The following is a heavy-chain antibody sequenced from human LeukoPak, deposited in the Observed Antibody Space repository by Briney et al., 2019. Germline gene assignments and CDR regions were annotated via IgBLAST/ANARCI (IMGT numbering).Heavy chain of an antibody. D-gene: IGHD3-10*01. Sequence: GGSLRLSCAASGFTFSSYAMSWDRQAPGKGLEWVSAISGSGGSTYYADSVKGRFTISRDNSKSTLYLQMNSLRAEDTAVYYCANRWLGSGFDYWGQGTLVTVSS. CDR3: ANRWLGSGFDY. CDR2: ISGSGGST. V-gene: IGHV3-23*01. J-gene: IGHJ4*02. CDR1: GFTFSSYA.